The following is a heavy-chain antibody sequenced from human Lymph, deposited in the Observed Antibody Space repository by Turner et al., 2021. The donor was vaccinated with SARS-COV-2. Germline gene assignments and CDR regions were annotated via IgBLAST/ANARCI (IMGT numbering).Heavy chain of an antibody. V-gene: IGHV3-30-3*01. D-gene: IGHD1-26*01. J-gene: IGHJ4*02. CDR1: GFTFSSYA. CDR2: VSYDGNNK. CDR3: ARTHSGNYLSAFDS. Sequence: QLVASRGGVVQPGSSLRLSCAAPGFTFSSYAMHWVRQAPGKGLECVAVVSYDGNNKYYADSVKGRFTISRDNSKNTLYLQMNSLRTEDTAVYYCARTHSGNYLSAFDSWGQGTLVTVSS.